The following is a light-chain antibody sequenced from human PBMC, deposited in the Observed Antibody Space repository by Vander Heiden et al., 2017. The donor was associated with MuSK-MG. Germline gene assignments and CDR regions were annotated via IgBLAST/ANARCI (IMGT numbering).Light chain of an antibody. Sequence: QSALTQPASVSGSPGQSITLSCTGTYSDVGGYNYVSWYQQHSGKAPKLMIYEVINRPSGVSDRFSGSKSGNTASLTISGLQAEDEADYYCSSYTSTRNVIFGGGTKL. CDR3: SSYTSTRNVI. V-gene: IGLV2-14*01. CDR1: YSDVGGYNY. J-gene: IGLJ2*01. CDR2: EVI.